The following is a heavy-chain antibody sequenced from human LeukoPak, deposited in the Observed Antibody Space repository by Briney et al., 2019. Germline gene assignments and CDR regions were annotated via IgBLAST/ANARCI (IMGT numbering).Heavy chain of an antibody. Sequence: GGSLRLSCAASGFTFSSYSMNWVRQAPGKGLEWVSAVSDSGGSTYYADSVKGRLTISRDNSKNTLYLQMNSLRAEDTAVYYCAKNDIGYYFDYGGQGTLVTVSS. CDR3: AKNDIGYYFDY. V-gene: IGHV3-23*01. CDR2: VSDSGGST. J-gene: IGHJ4*02. D-gene: IGHD3-9*01. CDR1: GFTFSSYS.